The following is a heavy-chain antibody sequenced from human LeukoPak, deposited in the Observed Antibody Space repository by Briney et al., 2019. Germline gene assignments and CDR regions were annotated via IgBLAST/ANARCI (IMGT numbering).Heavy chain of an antibody. V-gene: IGHV4-59*12. J-gene: IGHJ4*02. D-gene: IGHD6-19*01. Sequence: PSESLSLTCTVSGGSISSYYWSWIRQPPGKGLEWIGNIYYSGSTNYNPSLKSRVTISVDTSKNQFSLKLSSVTAADTAVYYCARLVVAVAGRTNDYGGQGTLVTVSS. CDR3: ARLVVAVAGRTNDY. CDR2: IYYSGST. CDR1: GGSISSYY.